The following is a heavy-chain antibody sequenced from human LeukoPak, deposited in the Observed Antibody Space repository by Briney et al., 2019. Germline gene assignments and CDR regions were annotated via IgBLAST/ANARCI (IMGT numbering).Heavy chain of an antibody. D-gene: IGHD6-19*01. V-gene: IGHV3-30*19. CDR2: ISYDGSNK. Sequence: PSGRSLRLSCAASGFTFSSYGMHWVRQAPGKGLEWVAVISYDGSNKYYADSVKGRFTISRDNSKNTLYLQMNSLRAEDTAVYYCARDRSSGWYYFDYWGQGTLVTVSS. CDR3: ARDRSSGWYYFDY. CDR1: GFTFSSYG. J-gene: IGHJ4*02.